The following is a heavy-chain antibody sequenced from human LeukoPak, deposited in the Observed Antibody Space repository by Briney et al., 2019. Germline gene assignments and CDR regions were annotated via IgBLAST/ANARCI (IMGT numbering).Heavy chain of an antibody. V-gene: IGHV3-30*02. CDR3: AKDGLVVVPAAPLGWFDP. CDR2: IRYDESNK. D-gene: IGHD2-2*01. Sequence: GGSLRLSCAASGFIFSSYGMHWVRQAPGKGLEWVAFIRYDESNKYYADSVKGRFTISGDNSKNTLYLQMNSLRAEDTAVYYCAKDGLVVVPAAPLGWFDPWGQGTLVTVSS. J-gene: IGHJ5*02. CDR1: GFIFSSYG.